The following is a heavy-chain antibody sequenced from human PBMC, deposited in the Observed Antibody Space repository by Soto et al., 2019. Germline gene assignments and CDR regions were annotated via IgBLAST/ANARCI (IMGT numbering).Heavy chain of an antibody. CDR1: GFTFSSYW. D-gene: IGHD4-17*01. J-gene: IGHJ6*03. CDR2: INSDGSTT. CDR3: ASSDYGDYFYYCYMDV. Sequence: EVQLVESGGGLVQPGGSQRLSCAASGFTFSSYWMHWVRQAPGKGLVWVSRINSDGSTTNYADSVKGRFTISRDIAKNTLYLQMNSLRAEDTAVYYCASSDYGDYFYYCYMDVWGKGTTVTVSS. V-gene: IGHV3-74*01.